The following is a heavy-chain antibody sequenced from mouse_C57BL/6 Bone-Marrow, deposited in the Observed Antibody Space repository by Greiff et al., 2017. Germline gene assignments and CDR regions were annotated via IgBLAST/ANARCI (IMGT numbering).Heavy chain of an antibody. J-gene: IGHJ2*01. CDR1: GYTFTSYT. V-gene: IGHV1-4*01. D-gene: IGHD1-1*01. CDR2: INPSSGYT. CDR3: ARLVIYYCGSSWGDFDY. Sequence: QVQLKESGAELARPGASVKMSCKASGYTFTSYTMHWVKQRPGQGLEWIGYINPSSGYTKYNQKFKDKATLTADKSSSTAYMQLSSLTSEDSAVYYWARLVIYYCGSSWGDFDYWGQGTTLTGSS.